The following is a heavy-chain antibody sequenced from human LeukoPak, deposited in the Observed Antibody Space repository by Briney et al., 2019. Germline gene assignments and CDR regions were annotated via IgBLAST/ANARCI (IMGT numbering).Heavy chain of an antibody. J-gene: IGHJ5*02. CDR2: ISLSGSGST. V-gene: IGHV4-59*08. CDR3: ARSSSDYGDYVRFDP. Sequence: SETLSLTCTVSGDSISTYYWSWIRQPPGKGLEWIAYISLSGSGSTKYNPSLKSRVTILVDTSKNQLSLWVSSLTAADTAVYYCARSSSDYGDYVRFDPWGQGTLVTVSS. CDR1: GDSISTYY. D-gene: IGHD4-17*01.